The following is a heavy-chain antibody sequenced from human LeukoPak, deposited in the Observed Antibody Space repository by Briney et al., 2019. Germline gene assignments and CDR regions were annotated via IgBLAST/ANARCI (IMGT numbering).Heavy chain of an antibody. V-gene: IGHV4-34*01. Sequence: NPSETLSLTCAVYGGSFRGYYWSWIRQPPGKGLEWIGEINHSGSTNYNPSLKSRVTISVDTSKNQFSLKLSSMTAADTAVYYCARAAGTLYWGQGTLVTVSS. CDR3: ARAAGTLY. CDR2: INHSGST. CDR1: GGSFRGYY. D-gene: IGHD6-13*01. J-gene: IGHJ4*02.